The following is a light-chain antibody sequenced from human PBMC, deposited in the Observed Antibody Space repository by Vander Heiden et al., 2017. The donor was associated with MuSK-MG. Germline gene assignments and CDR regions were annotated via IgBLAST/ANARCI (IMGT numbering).Light chain of an antibody. CDR1: QSLLHSNGYNY. J-gene: IGKJ3*01. CDR2: LGS. CDR3: MQALQTPIT. Sequence: DIVMTQSPLSLPVTPGEPASISCRSSQSLLHSNGYNYLDWYLQKPGQSPQLLIYLGSNRASGVPDRFSGSGSGTDFTLKISRVEAEDVGVYYCMQALQTPITFGPGTKVXIK. V-gene: IGKV2-28*01.